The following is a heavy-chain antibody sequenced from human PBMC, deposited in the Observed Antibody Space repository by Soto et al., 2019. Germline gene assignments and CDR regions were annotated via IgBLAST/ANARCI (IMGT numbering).Heavy chain of an antibody. V-gene: IGHV4-59*08. Sequence: PSETLSLTCTVSGVSISSYYWSWIRQPPGKGLEWIGYIYYSGSTNYNPSLKSRVTISVDTSKNQFSLKLSSVTAADTAVYYCARRIRSWRVRAFDIWGQGTMVTVSS. J-gene: IGHJ3*02. D-gene: IGHD6-13*01. CDR2: IYYSGST. CDR1: GVSISSYY. CDR3: ARRIRSWRVRAFDI.